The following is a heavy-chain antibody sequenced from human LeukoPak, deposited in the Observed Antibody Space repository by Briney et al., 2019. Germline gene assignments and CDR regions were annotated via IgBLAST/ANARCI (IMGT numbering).Heavy chain of an antibody. D-gene: IGHD3-10*01. J-gene: IGHJ4*02. V-gene: IGHV3-9*01. CDR2: ISWNSGSI. CDR1: GFTFDDYA. CDR3: AKDMVRGGGVAPYFDY. Sequence: GGSLRLSCAASGFTFDDYAMHWVRQAPGKGLEWVSGISWNSGSIGYADSVKGRFTISRDNAKNSLYLQMNSLRAEDTALYYCAKDMVRGGGVAPYFDYWGQGTLVTVSS.